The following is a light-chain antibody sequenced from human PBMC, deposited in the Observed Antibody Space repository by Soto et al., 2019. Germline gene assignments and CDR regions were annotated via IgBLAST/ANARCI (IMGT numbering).Light chain of an antibody. Sequence: DNVMTQAPLSLPVTPGEPASISCRSSQNLLHSNGYNYLHWYLQKPGQSPQLLIYLGSNRATGVPDRFSGSGSGTDFTLKISRVEAEDVGVYYCMQSLQTPLTSGQGTKVEIK. CDR2: LGS. CDR1: QNLLHSNGYNY. V-gene: IGKV2-28*01. CDR3: MQSLQTPLT. J-gene: IGKJ1*01.